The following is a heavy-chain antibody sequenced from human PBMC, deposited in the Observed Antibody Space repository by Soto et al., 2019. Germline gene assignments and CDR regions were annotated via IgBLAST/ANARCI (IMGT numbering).Heavy chain of an antibody. V-gene: IGHV3-23*01. CDR2: ISNSGGST. J-gene: IGHJ3*02. CDR1: GFTFSNYA. D-gene: IGHD1-7*01. Sequence: GESLKISCAASGFTFSNYAMSWVRQAPGKGLEWVSGISNSGGSTYYADSVKGRFTISRDNSKSTLYLQMNSLRAEDTAVYYCAKTASTITGSTRHASDIWGQGTMVTVSS. CDR3: AKTASTITGSTRHASDI.